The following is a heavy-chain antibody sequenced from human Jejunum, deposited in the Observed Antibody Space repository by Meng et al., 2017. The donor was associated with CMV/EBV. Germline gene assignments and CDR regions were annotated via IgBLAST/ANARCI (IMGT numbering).Heavy chain of an antibody. Sequence: SRGSLSSSSNYWGWVRQPPGKGLEWIGNLYYDGSQYYNPSLKSRVSIFADLSRNQFSLRLASVSAADTAMYYCAFMRGQPRRNYFDFWGPGTLVTVSS. CDR1: RGSLSSSSNY. V-gene: IGHV4-39*07. CDR3: AFMRGQPRRNYFDF. CDR2: LYYDGSQ. J-gene: IGHJ5*01. D-gene: IGHD1-14*01.